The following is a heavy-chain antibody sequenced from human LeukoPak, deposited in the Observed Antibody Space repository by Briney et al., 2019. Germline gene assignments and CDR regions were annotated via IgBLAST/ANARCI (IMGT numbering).Heavy chain of an antibody. Sequence: GGSLRLSCAASGFTLSNYVMHWVRQAPGEGLEWVAVISYDGSTKYYADSVKGRFTISRDNSKNTLYLQMSSLRAEDTAIYYCARDDPYYYDSSGYNYFDYWGQGTLVTVSS. V-gene: IGHV3-30*04. CDR2: ISYDGSTK. CDR1: GFTLSNYV. J-gene: IGHJ4*02. D-gene: IGHD3-22*01. CDR3: ARDDPYYYDSSGYNYFDY.